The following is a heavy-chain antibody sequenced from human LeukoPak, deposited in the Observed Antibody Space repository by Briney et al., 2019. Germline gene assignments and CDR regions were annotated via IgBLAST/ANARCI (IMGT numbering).Heavy chain of an antibody. CDR3: ARDRRGRIYCSSTSCYLPFDY. Sequence: GASVTVSFKSSGYTFTSCGISWVWQAPGQGLELMGLISAYNGNTNYSQKLQGRITMTTDTSTSTPYMELRSLRSDDTAVYYCARDRRGRIYCSSTSCYLPFDYWGQGNLVTVSS. CDR1: GYTFTSCG. J-gene: IGHJ4*02. D-gene: IGHD2-2*01. CDR2: ISAYNGNT. V-gene: IGHV1-18*04.